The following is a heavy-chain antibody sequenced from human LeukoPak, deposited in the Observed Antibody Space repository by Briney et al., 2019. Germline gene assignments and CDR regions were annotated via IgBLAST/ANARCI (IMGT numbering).Heavy chain of an antibody. D-gene: IGHD3-16*01. Sequence: GGSLRLSCAASGFTFSNAWMSWVRQAPGKGLEWVDRIKSKTDGGTTDYAAPVKGRFTISRDDSKNTLYLQMNSLKTEDTAVYYRTTDGGRVDYWGQGTLVTVSS. J-gene: IGHJ4*02. CDR2: IKSKTDGGTT. V-gene: IGHV3-15*01. CDR3: TTDGGRVDY. CDR1: GFTFSNAW.